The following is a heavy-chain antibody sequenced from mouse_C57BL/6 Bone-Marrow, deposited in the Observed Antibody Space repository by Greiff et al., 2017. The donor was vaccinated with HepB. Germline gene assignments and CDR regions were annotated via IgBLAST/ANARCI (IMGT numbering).Heavy chain of an antibody. CDR2: INPSNGGT. D-gene: IGHD2-2*01. Sequence: QVQLQQPGTELVKPGASVKLSCKASGYTFTSYWMHWVKQRPGQGLEWIGNINPSNGGTNYNEKFKSKATLTVDKSSSTAYMQRSSLTAEDSAVYDCARSTRVTTYYVDYWGQGTTLTVSS. CDR3: ARSTRVTTYYVDY. CDR1: GYTFTSYW. J-gene: IGHJ2*01. V-gene: IGHV1-53*01.